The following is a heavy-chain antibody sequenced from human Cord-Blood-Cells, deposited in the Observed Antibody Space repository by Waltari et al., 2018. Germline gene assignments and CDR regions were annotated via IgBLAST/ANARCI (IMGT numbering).Heavy chain of an antibody. D-gene: IGHD6-6*01. CDR1: GYTFTSYA. J-gene: IGHJ2*01. CDR2: INAGNGNT. V-gene: IGHV1-3*01. Sequence: VQLVQSGAEVKKPGASVKVSCKASGYTFTSYAMYWVRQAPGQRLEWMGWINAGNGNTKYSQKFQGRVTITRDTSASTAYMELSSLRSEDTAVYYCARGSYSSSSWYFDLWGRGTLVTVSS. CDR3: ARGSYSSSSWYFDL.